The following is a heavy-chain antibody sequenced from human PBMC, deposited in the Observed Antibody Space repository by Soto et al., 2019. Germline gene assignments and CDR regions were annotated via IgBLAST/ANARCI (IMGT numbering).Heavy chain of an antibody. D-gene: IGHD3-22*01. Sequence: SETLTLTCTVSGGSIGSYYGSWIRQPPGKGLEWIGYVVYRGSSNYNPSLESRVAISVDTSKNQLSLKLSSVTAADTAVYYCARGDTYYYDSSGTFDYWGQGTLVTVSS. CDR1: GGSIGSYY. CDR2: VVYRGSS. V-gene: IGHV4-59*01. J-gene: IGHJ4*02. CDR3: ARGDTYYYDSSGTFDY.